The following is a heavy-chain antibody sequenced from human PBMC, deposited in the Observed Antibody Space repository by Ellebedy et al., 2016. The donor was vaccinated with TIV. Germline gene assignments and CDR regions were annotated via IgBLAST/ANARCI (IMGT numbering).Heavy chain of an antibody. CDR1: GYTFTGYY. Sequence: AASVKVSCKASGYTFTGYYMHWARQAPGQGLEWMGWINPNSGGTNYAQKFQGRVTMTRDTSISTAYMDLSRLTSDDTAVYYCARQSGWIDWGQGTLVTVSS. V-gene: IGHV1-2*02. J-gene: IGHJ4*02. CDR3: ARQSGWID. CDR2: INPNSGGT. D-gene: IGHD6-19*01.